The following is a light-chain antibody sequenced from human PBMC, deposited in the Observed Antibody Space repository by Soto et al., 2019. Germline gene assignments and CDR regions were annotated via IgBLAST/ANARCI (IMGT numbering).Light chain of an antibody. CDR1: QSVSSSY. Sequence: EIVLTQSPGTLSLSPGERSTLSCRGSQSVSSSYLAWYQQKPGQAPRLLIYGASSRATGIPDRFSGSGSGTDFTLTISSLEPEDSAVYYCQQRSNWPSITFGQGTRREIK. V-gene: IGKV3D-20*02. J-gene: IGKJ5*01. CDR3: QQRSNWPSIT. CDR2: GAS.